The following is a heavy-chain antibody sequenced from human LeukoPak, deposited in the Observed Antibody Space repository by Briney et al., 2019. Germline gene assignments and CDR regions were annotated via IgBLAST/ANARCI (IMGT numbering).Heavy chain of an antibody. CDR1: GFTFSNYA. D-gene: IGHD6-13*01. Sequence: GGSLRLSCAASGFTFSNYAMTWVRQPPGKGLEWVSSISGSGGSPYYADSVKGRFTISRDNSKNTLYLQMNSLRAEDTAVYYCAKIKGRSPDAFDIWGQGTMVTVSS. CDR2: ISGSGGSP. V-gene: IGHV3-23*01. J-gene: IGHJ3*02. CDR3: AKIKGRSPDAFDI.